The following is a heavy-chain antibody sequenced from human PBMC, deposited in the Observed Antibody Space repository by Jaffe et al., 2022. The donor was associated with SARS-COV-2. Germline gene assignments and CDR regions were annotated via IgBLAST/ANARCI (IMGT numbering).Heavy chain of an antibody. CDR1: GGSFSGYY. J-gene: IGHJ4*02. CDR2: INHSGST. CDR3: ARGPRIAARLGGWGRIDY. D-gene: IGHD6-6*01. Sequence: QVQLQQWGAGLLKPSETLSLTCAVYGGSFSGYYWSWIRQPPGKGLEWIGEINHSGSTNYNPSLKSRVTISVDTSKNQFSLKLSSVTAADTAVYYCARGPRIAARLGGWGRIDYWGQGTLVTVSS. V-gene: IGHV4-34*01.